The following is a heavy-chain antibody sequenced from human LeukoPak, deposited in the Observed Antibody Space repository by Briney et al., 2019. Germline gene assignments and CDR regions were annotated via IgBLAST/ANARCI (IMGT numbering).Heavy chain of an antibody. CDR2: IYYSGST. J-gene: IGHJ4*02. Sequence: RSSETLSLTCTVSGGSISSSSYYWGWLRQPPGKGLEWIGSIYYSGSTYYNPFLKSRVTISVDTSKNQFSLKLSSVTAADTAVYYCARDGNYYDSSGYYGRHNYWGQGTPVTVSS. V-gene: IGHV4-39*07. D-gene: IGHD3-22*01. CDR3: ARDGNYYDSSGYYGRHNY. CDR1: GGSISSSSYY.